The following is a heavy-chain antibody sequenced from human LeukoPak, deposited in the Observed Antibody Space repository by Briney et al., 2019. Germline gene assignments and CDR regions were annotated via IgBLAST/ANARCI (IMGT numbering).Heavy chain of an antibody. CDR1: GFTFSAYA. V-gene: IGHV3-23*01. D-gene: IGHD2-15*01. J-gene: IGHJ4*02. CDR2: ITKSGDNT. Sequence: GGSLRLSCAASGFTFSAYAMGWVRQAPGKGLEWVSVITKSGDNTYSADSVKGRFTLSRDNAKNTVYLQMDSLRVEDTAVYYCANFNPGDYSGGYFDSWGQGTLVTVSS. CDR3: ANFNPGDYSGGYFDS.